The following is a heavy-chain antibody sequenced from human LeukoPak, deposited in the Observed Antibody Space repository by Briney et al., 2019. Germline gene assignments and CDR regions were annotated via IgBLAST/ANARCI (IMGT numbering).Heavy chain of an antibody. CDR1: GFTFSNYS. V-gene: IGHV3-21*04. Sequence: PGGSLRLSCAGSGFTFSNYSINWVRQAPGKGLEWVSSISPSSHYIYYADSVRGRFTISRDNARNSLYLQMNSLRDEDTAVYYCAKESGNSWYYFDYWGQGSLVTVSS. J-gene: IGHJ4*02. CDR3: AKESGNSWYYFDY. CDR2: ISPSSHYI. D-gene: IGHD6-13*01.